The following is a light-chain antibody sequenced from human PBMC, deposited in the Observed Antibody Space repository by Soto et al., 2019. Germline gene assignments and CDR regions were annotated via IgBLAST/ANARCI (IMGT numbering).Light chain of an antibody. J-gene: IGKJ4*01. CDR3: QQYNNWPGLT. Sequence: EIVMTQSPATLSVSPGERATLSCRASQSVSSNLAWYKQKPGQAPRLLIYGASTRATGIPARFSGSGSGTEFTLTISSLQSEDLAVYYCQQYNNWPGLTFGGGTKVEIK. V-gene: IGKV3-15*01. CDR1: QSVSSN. CDR2: GAS.